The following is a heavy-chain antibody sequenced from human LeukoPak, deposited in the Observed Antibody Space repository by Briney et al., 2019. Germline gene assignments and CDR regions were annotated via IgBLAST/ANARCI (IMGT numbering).Heavy chain of an antibody. CDR2: IKSKTDGGKT. CDR3: TTGGLEPWFDP. Sequence: GGSLRLSCAASGFTFSNAWMSWVRQAPGKGLEWVGRIKSKTDGGKTDYAAPGKGRFTISRDDSKNTLYLQMNSLKTEDTAVYYCTTGGLEPWFDPWGQGTLVTVSS. J-gene: IGHJ5*02. CDR1: GFTFSNAW. V-gene: IGHV3-15*01.